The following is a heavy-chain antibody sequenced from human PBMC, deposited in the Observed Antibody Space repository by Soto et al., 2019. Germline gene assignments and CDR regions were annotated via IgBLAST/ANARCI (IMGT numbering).Heavy chain of an antibody. CDR3: ASRGYSYGYYYYYGMDV. D-gene: IGHD5-18*01. V-gene: IGHV4-34*01. CDR1: GGSFSGYY. J-gene: IGHJ6*02. Sequence: PSETLSLTCAVYGGSFSGYYWSWIRQPPGKGLEWIGEINHSGSTNYNPSLKSRVTISVDTSKNQFSLKLSSVTAADTAVYYCASRGYSYGYYYYYGMDVWGQGTTVTVS. CDR2: INHSGST.